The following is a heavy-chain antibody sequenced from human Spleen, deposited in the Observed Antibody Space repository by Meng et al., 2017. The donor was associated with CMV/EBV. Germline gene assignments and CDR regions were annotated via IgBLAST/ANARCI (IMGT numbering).Heavy chain of an antibody. CDR2: INPSGGST. Sequence: ASVKVSCKASGYTFTSYYMHWVRQAPGQGLEWMGIINPSGGSTSYAQKFQGRVTMTRDTSTSTVYMELSSLRSEDTAVYYCARDKVVVVPAVLYYYYYGMDVWGQGTTVTVSS. CDR1: GYTFTSYY. V-gene: IGHV1-46*01. CDR3: ARDKVVVVPAVLYYYYYGMDV. D-gene: IGHD2-2*01. J-gene: IGHJ6*02.